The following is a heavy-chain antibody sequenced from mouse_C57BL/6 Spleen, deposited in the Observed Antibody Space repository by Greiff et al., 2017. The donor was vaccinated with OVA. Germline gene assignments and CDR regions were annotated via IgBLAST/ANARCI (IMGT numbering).Heavy chain of an antibody. Sequence: VHVKQSGAELVKPGASVKLSCTASGFNIKDYYMHWVKQRTEQGLEWIGRIDPEDGETKYAPKFQGKATITADTSSNTAYLQLSSLTSEDTAVYYCARFSITTVVATGYWGQGTTLTVSS. D-gene: IGHD1-1*01. V-gene: IGHV14-2*01. CDR2: IDPEDGET. J-gene: IGHJ2*01. CDR1: GFNIKDYY. CDR3: ARFSITTVVATGY.